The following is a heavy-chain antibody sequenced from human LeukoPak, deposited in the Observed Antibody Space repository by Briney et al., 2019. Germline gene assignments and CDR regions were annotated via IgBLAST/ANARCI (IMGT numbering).Heavy chain of an antibody. V-gene: IGHV4-59*01. CDR3: ARDGVPSGDRSNPFDY. D-gene: IGHD1-14*01. CDR2: IYYSGST. Sequence: SETLSLTCTVSGDSISSSYWSWIRQPPGKGLEWIGYIYYSGSTNYNPSLKSRVTISVDTSKNQFSLNLSSVTAADTAVYYCARDGVPSGDRSNPFDYWGQGTLVTVSS. J-gene: IGHJ4*02. CDR1: GDSISSSY.